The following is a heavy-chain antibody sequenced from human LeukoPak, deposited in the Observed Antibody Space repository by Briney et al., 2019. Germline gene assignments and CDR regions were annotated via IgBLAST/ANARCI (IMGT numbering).Heavy chain of an antibody. V-gene: IGHV3-30*03. D-gene: IGHD1-26*01. CDR2: ISYDGSNK. CDR1: GFTFSSYG. Sequence: GGSLRLSCAASGFTFSSYGMSWVRQAPGKGLEWVAVISYDGSNKYYADSVKGRFTISRDNSKNTLYLQMNSLRAEDTAVYYCARDASNVGYFDYWGQGTLVTVSS. CDR3: ARDASNVGYFDY. J-gene: IGHJ4*02.